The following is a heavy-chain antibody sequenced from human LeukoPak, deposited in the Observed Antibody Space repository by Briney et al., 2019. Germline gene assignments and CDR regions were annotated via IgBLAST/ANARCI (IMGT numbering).Heavy chain of an antibody. D-gene: IGHD3-10*01. CDR3: ARVVPELLWFGELSTHFDY. V-gene: IGHV4-34*01. Sequence: PSETLSLTCAVYGGSFSGYYWSWIRQPPGKGLEWIGEINHSGSTNYNPSLKSRVTISVDTSKNQFSLKLISVTAADTAVYYCARVVPELLWFGELSTHFDYWGQGTLVTVSS. CDR1: GGSFSGYY. J-gene: IGHJ4*02. CDR2: INHSGST.